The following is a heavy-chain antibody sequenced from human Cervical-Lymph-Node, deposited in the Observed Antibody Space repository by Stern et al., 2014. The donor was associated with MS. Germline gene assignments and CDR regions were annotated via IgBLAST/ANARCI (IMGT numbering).Heavy chain of an antibody. V-gene: IGHV3-33*01. CDR2: IWYDGSNR. J-gene: IGHJ1*01. D-gene: IGHD4-23*01. CDR3: AREGGNTAEYFQH. Sequence: VQLVESGGGVVQPGRPLRLSCAASGFTFSSRGMHWVRQAPGKGLEWLAIIWYDGSNRYYADSVKGRFTISRDNSKNTLYLQMNSLRAEDTAVYYCAREGGNTAEYFQHWGQGTLVTVSS. CDR1: GFTFSSRG.